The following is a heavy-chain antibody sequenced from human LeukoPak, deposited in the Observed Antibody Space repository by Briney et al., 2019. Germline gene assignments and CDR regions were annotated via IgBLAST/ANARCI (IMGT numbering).Heavy chain of an antibody. V-gene: IGHV3-23*01. CDR2: ISGSGGST. Sequence: GGSLRLSCAASGFTFSSYGMSWVRQAPGKGLGWVSGISGSGGSTYYADSVKGRFTISRDNSKNTLYLQMNSLRAEDTAVYYCAKDLSDPVMVIDSWGQGTLVTVSS. CDR3: AKDLSDPVMVIDS. D-gene: IGHD5-18*01. J-gene: IGHJ4*02. CDR1: GFTFSSYG.